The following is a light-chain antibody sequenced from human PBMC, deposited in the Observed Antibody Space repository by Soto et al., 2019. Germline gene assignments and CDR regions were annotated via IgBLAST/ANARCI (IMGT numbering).Light chain of an antibody. CDR2: GAS. V-gene: IGKV3-15*01. Sequence: VMTQSAATLSVSPGERVTLSCRSSQSVADNLAWFQQKPGQGPRLLIYGASTRATGIPARFSGSGSETDFTLTVSSLRSEDSAVYYCQQYNYWPITFGQRTRLAIK. CDR3: QQYNYWPIT. CDR1: QSVADN. J-gene: IGKJ5*01.